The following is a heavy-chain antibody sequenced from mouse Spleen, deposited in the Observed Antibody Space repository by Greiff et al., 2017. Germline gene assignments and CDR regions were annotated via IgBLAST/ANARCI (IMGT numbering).Heavy chain of an antibody. CDR1: GYTFTSYW. Sequence: QVQLQQPGAELVRPGSSVKLSCKASGYTFTSYWMHWVKQRPIQGLEWIGNIDPSDSETHYNQKFKDKATLTVDKSSSTAYMQLSSLTSEDSAVYCCARWGLRGYFDVWGTGTTVTVSS. D-gene: IGHD2-13*01. CDR3: ARWGLRGYFDV. CDR2: IDPSDSET. V-gene: IGHV1-52*01. J-gene: IGHJ1*03.